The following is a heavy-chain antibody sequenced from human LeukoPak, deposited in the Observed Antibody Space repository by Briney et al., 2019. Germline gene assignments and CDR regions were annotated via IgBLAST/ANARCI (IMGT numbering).Heavy chain of an antibody. J-gene: IGHJ4*02. Sequence: GGSLRLSCAASGFTFSDYAMHWVRQAPGKGLEYVSAISTDGGGTSYVNSVKGRFTISRDNSKNTLYLRMGSLRAEDMAVYYCARYGSGSYYHYWGPGTLVTVSS. CDR2: ISTDGGGT. V-gene: IGHV3-64*01. CDR3: ARYGSGSYYHY. CDR1: GFTFSDYA. D-gene: IGHD3-10*01.